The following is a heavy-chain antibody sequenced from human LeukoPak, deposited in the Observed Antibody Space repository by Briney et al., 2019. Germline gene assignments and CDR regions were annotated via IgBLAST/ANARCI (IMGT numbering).Heavy chain of an antibody. CDR2: IYYSGST. J-gene: IGHJ6*03. CDR1: GGSISSYY. CDR3: ARLPSRHYYYYMDV. V-gene: IGHV4-39*01. Sequence: SETLSLTCTVSGGSISSYYWGWIRQPPGKGLEWIGSIYYSGSTYYNPSLKSRVTISVDTSKNQFSLKLSSVTAADTAVYYCARLPSRHYYYYMDVWGKGTTVTISS.